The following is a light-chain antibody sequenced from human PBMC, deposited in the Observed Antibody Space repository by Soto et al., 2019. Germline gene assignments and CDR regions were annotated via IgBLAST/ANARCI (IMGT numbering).Light chain of an antibody. V-gene: IGLV2-14*01. CDR3: RSYNSGSTLV. J-gene: IGLJ1*01. Sequence: QSVLTQPASVSGSPGQSLTISCTGTSSDVGGYNYVSWYQQHPGKAPKLLIYEVSNRTSGVSNRFSGSNYVNTASLTISGLQDEQEAEYSCRSYNSGSTLVFGAETKVTLL. CDR2: EVS. CDR1: SSDVGGYNY.